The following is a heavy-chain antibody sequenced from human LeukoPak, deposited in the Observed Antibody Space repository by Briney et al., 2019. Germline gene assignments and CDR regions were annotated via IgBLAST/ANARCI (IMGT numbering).Heavy chain of an antibody. D-gene: IGHD3-10*01. J-gene: IGHJ6*02. CDR3: AGTMVRGVIQDV. Sequence: SETLSLTCTVSGGSISSYYWSWIRQPPGKGLEWIGYIYYSGSTNYNPSLKSRVTISVDTSKNQFSLKLSSVTAADTAVYYCAGTMVRGVIQDVWGQGTTVTASS. V-gene: IGHV4-59*01. CDR2: IYYSGST. CDR1: GGSISSYY.